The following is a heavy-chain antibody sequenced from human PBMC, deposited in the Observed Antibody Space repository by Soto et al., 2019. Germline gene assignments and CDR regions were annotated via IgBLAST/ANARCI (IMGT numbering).Heavy chain of an antibody. J-gene: IGHJ4*02. D-gene: IGHD3-16*02. V-gene: IGHV5-51*07. CDR1: GYTFISYW. CDR3: ARIIAASGTGFDY. CDR2: IYPGDSDT. Sequence: EVQLVQSGAEMKKPGESLKISCKGSGYTFISYWIGWVHQKPGKGLEWMGMIYPGDSDTRYSPSFQGQVTISADKSINTAYLQWSSLEASDTAVYYCARIIAASGTGFDYWGQGTLVAVSS.